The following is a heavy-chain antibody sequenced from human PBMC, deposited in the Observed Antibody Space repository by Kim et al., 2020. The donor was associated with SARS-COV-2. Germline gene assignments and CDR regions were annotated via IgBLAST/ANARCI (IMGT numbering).Heavy chain of an antibody. CDR3: AKAVIVGITSPFDY. V-gene: IGHV3-23*03. CDR1: GFTFSNYA. CDR2: IYSGGSST. J-gene: IGHJ4*02. D-gene: IGHD1-26*01. Sequence: GGSLRLSCAASGFTFSNYAMSWVRQAPGKGLEWVSVIYSGGSSTYYADSVKGRFTISRDNSKNTLYLQMNSLRAEDTAVYYCAKAVIVGITSPFDYWGQGTLVTVSS.